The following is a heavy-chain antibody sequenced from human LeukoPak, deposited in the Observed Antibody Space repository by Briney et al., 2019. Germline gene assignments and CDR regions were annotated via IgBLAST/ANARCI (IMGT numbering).Heavy chain of an antibody. J-gene: IGHJ2*01. D-gene: IGHD6-19*01. V-gene: IGHV1-46*01. CDR1: GYTLTELS. CDR2: INPSGGST. Sequence: ASVKVSCKVSGYTLTELSMHWVRQAPGQGLEWMGIINPSGGSTSYAQKFQGRVTMTRDTSTSTVYMELSSLRSEDTAVYHCARDPAVAGDWYFDLWGRGTLVAVSS. CDR3: ARDPAVAGDWYFDL.